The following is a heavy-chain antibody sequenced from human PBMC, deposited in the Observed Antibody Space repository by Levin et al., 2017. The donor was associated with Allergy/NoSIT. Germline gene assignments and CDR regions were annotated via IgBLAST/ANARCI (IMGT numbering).Heavy chain of an antibody. V-gene: IGHV3-15*01. CDR1: GFTFSNAW. D-gene: IGHD6-13*01. J-gene: IGHJ4*02. CDR2: IKSKTDGGTT. Sequence: KSGGSLRLSCAASGFTFSNAWMSWVRQAPGKGLEWVGRIKSKTDGGTTDYAAPVKGRFTISRDDSKNTLYLQMNSLKTEDTAVYYCTTDGVDSSSWEHFDYWGQGTLVTVSS. CDR3: TTDGVDSSSWEHFDY.